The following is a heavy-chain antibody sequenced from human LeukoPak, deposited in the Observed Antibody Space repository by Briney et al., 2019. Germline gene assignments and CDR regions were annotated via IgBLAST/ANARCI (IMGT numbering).Heavy chain of an antibody. CDR3: ARHRDVASLSLDY. CDR1: GGSISSGGYY. Sequence: PSETLSLTCTVSGGSISSGGYYWGWVRQPPGKGLEWIGSIYHTGSTYYNPSLKSRVTISVDTSKNQFSLKLSSVTAADTAVYFCARHRDVASLSLDYWGQGTLVTVSS. D-gene: IGHD5-24*01. J-gene: IGHJ4*02. V-gene: IGHV4-39*01. CDR2: IYHTGST.